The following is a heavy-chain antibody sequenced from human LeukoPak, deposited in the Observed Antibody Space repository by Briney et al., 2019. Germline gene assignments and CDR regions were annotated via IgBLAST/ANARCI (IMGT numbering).Heavy chain of an antibody. CDR2: IIPIFGTA. V-gene: IGHV1-69*13. CDR1: GGTFSSYA. J-gene: IGHJ3*02. CDR3: ARILEKVGWIYDAFDI. Sequence: SVKVSCKASGGTFSSYAISWVRQAPGQGLEWMGGIIPIFGTANYAQKFQGRVTITADESTSTAYMELSSLRSEDTAVYYCARILEKVGWIYDAFDIWGQGAMVTVSS. D-gene: IGHD6-19*01.